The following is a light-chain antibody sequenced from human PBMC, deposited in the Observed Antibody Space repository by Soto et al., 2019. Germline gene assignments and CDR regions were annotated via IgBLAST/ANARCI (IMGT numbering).Light chain of an antibody. Sequence: DIQMTQSPSTLSASVGDRVTITCRASQSINNWLAWYQQKPGKAPKLLIYKTSILENGVPSRFSGSGSGTEFTLSISSLQPDDFATYYCHQYNSYWTFGQGTKVDI. CDR3: HQYNSYWT. CDR1: QSINNW. CDR2: KTS. V-gene: IGKV1-5*03. J-gene: IGKJ1*01.